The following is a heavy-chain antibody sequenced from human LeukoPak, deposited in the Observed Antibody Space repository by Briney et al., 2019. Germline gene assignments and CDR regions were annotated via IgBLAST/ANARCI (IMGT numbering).Heavy chain of an antibody. D-gene: IGHD6-13*01. J-gene: IGHJ5*02. CDR3: ARGSGGSSSKNWFDP. CDR2: TYYSGST. V-gene: IGHV4-59*01. CDR1: GGSISSYY. Sequence: PSETLSLTCTVSGGSISSYYWSWIRQPPGKGLEWIGYTYYSGSTNYNPSLKSRVTISVDTSKNQFSLKLSSVTAADTAVYYCARGSGGSSSKNWFDPWGQGTLVTVSS.